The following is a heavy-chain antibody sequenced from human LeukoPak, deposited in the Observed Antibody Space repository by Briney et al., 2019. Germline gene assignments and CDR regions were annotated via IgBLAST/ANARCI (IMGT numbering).Heavy chain of an antibody. CDR2: ISWNSGSI. CDR1: GFRFDDYS. CDR3: AKGKWSYYFDY. V-gene: IGHV3-9*01. D-gene: IGHD2-15*01. Sequence: GGSLRLSCAASGFRFDDYSMHWVRQAPGKGLEWVPGISWNSGSIDYADSVKGRFTISRDSAKNSLYLQMNSLRAEDTALYYCAKGKWSYYFDYWGQGTLVTVSS. J-gene: IGHJ4*02.